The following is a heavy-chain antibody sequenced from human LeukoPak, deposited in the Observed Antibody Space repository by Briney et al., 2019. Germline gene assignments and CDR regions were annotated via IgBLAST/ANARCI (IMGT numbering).Heavy chain of an antibody. V-gene: IGHV1-8*01. D-gene: IGHD2-15*01. CDR1: GYTFTSYD. J-gene: IGHJ5*02. Sequence: ASVKVSCKASGYTFTSYDINWVRQATGQGLEWMGWMNPNSGNTGYAQKFQGRVTMTRNTSISTAYMELSSLRSEDTAVYYCARVVSYCSGGSCYANWFDPWGQGTLVTVSS. CDR2: MNPNSGNT. CDR3: ARVVSYCSGGSCYANWFDP.